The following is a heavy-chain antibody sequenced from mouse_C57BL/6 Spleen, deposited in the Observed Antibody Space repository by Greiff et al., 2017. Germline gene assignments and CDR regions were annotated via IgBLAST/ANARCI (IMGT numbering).Heavy chain of an antibody. V-gene: IGHV3-6*01. CDR3: ATGDVWYLDV. CDR1: GYSITSGYY. Sequence: VQLKESGPGLVKPSQSLSRTCSVTGYSITSGYYWNWIRQFPGNKPEWMGYISYDGSNNYNPSLKNRISITRATSKNPFFLTLHSVTTEDTAPHYGATGDVWYLDVRGTGATLTASP. CDR2: ISYDGSN. D-gene: IGHD3-3*01. J-gene: IGHJ1*03.